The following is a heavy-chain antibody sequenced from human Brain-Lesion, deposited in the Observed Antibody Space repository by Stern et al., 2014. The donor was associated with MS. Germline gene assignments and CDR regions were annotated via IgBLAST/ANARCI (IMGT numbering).Heavy chain of an antibody. CDR3: ARGRVVPGFQYYATDV. D-gene: IGHD2-2*01. J-gene: IGHJ6*02. CDR1: GGSISSGGYY. CDR2: IFNSGST. Sequence: VQLVQSGPGLVKPSQTLSLSCTVSGGSISSGGYYWSWIRQPAGKGLEWIGRIFNSGSTSYKPPPKSRVTLLKNTSKTQFSLRLNPMTAADTAVYYCARGRVVPGFQYYATDVWGQGTTVIVSS. V-gene: IGHV4-61*02.